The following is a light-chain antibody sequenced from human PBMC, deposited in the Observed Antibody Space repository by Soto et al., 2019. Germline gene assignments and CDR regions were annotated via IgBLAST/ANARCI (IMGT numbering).Light chain of an antibody. CDR2: NVN. CDR3: SSYSISTAYL. CDR1: SSDVGSYDY. J-gene: IGLJ1*01. Sequence: QSVLIQPPSVSGSPGQSVTISCTGTSSDVGSYDYVSWYQQHPGTVPKPMIYNVNTRPSGVPDRFSGSKSGNTASMTISGLQAEDEADYFCSSYSISTAYLFGTGTKV. V-gene: IGLV2-18*02.